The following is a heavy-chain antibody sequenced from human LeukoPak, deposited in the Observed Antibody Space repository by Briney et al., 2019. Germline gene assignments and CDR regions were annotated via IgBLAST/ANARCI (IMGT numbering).Heavy chain of an antibody. V-gene: IGHV3-21*01. D-gene: IGHD3-10*01. CDR1: GVTFSSYS. CDR2: ISSSSSYI. CDR3: ARVKYYYGSGSLTTSYYFDY. Sequence: GGSLRLSCAASGVTFSSYSMNWVRQAPRKGLEWVSSISSSSSYIYYADSVKGRFTISRDNAKNSLYLQMNSLRAEDTAVYYCARVKYYYGSGSLTTSYYFDYWGQGTLVTVSS. J-gene: IGHJ4*02.